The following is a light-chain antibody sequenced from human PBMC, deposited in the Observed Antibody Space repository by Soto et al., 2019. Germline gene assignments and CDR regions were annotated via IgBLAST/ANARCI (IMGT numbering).Light chain of an antibody. V-gene: IGKV3-15*01. Sequence: EIVMTQSPDTLSVSRGEIASLSCRASQSVSSNLAWYQQKPGQAPRLLIYDASTRAPGFPARFSGSGSGTEFTLTISSLQSEDFAVYYCHHYNSWPYTFGQGTKVDI. CDR1: QSVSSN. J-gene: IGKJ2*01. CDR3: HHYNSWPYT. CDR2: DAS.